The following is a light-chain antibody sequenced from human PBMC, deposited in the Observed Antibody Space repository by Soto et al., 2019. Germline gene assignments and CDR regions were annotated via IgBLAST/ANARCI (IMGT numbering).Light chain of an antibody. CDR1: QRVSSNY. V-gene: IGKV3-20*01. CDR2: GAS. Sequence: EIVLTQSPGALALSPGETATLSCRASQRVSSNYLSWYQQKPGQAPRLLIHGASSRATGIPDRFSVSGSGTDFTLTISRLEPEDLAVYYCQQYGSSPFTFGPGTKVDIK. CDR3: QQYGSSPFT. J-gene: IGKJ3*01.